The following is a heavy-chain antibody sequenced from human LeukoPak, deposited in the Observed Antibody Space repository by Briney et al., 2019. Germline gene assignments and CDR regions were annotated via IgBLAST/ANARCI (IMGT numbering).Heavy chain of an antibody. Sequence: GESLKISCKGSGYSFTSYWIGWVRQMPGKGLEWMGIIYPGDSDTRYGPSFQGQVTISADKSISTAYLQWSSLKASDTAMYYCARTGIAAAGPIDAFDIWGQGTMVTVSS. D-gene: IGHD6-13*01. J-gene: IGHJ3*02. CDR2: IYPGDSDT. V-gene: IGHV5-51*01. CDR3: ARTGIAAAGPIDAFDI. CDR1: GYSFTSYW.